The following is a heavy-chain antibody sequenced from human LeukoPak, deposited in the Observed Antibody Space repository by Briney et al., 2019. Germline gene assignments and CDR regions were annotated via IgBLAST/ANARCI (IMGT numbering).Heavy chain of an antibody. CDR3: ARSPDYDFWSGYPSDAFDI. CDR1: GGSISSYY. Sequence: SETLSLTCTVSGGSISSYYWSWIRQPPGKGLEWIGYIYYSGSTNYNPSLKSRVTISVDTSKNQFSLKLSSVTAADTAVYYCARSPDYDFWSGYPSDAFDIWGQGTMVTVSS. CDR2: IYYSGST. V-gene: IGHV4-59*08. D-gene: IGHD3-3*01. J-gene: IGHJ3*02.